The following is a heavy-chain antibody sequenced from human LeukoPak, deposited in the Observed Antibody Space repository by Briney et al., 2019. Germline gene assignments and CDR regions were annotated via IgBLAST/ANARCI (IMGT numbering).Heavy chain of an antibody. Sequence: GESLKISCKASGYSFSTYWIGWVRQMPGKGLEWMGIIYPGDSDTRYSPSFQGQVTISADKSISTAYLQWSSLKASDTAMYYCARRGFEYYYDSSGYYYDIWGQGTMVTVSS. V-gene: IGHV5-51*01. CDR3: ARRGFEYYYDSSGYYYDI. CDR2: IYPGDSDT. J-gene: IGHJ3*02. CDR1: GYSFSTYW. D-gene: IGHD3-22*01.